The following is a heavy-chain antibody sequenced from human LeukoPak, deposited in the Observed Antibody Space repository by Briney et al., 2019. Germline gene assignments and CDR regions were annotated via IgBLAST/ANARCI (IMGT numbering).Heavy chain of an antibody. D-gene: IGHD3-9*01. CDR3: ARGAGYDILTGYLDAFDI. CDR2: MNPNSGNT. J-gene: IGHJ3*02. Sequence: ASVKVSCKASGYTFTSDDINWVRQATGQGLEWMGWMNPNSGNTGYAQKFQGRVTMTRNTSISTAYMELSSLRSEDTAVYYCARGAGYDILTGYLDAFDIWGQGTMVTVSS. V-gene: IGHV1-8*01. CDR1: GYTFTSDD.